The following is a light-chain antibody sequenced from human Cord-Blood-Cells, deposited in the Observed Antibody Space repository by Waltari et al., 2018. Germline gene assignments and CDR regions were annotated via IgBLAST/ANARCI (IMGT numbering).Light chain of an antibody. CDR2: GAS. CDR3: QQYGSSPFT. J-gene: IGKJ3*01. Sequence: TQSPGSLSLSPGERATLSCRASQSVSSSYLAWYQQKPGQAHRLLIYGASSRATGIPDRFSGSGSGTDVTLTISRLEPEDFAVYYCQQYGSSPFTFGPGTKVDIK. V-gene: IGKV3-20*01. CDR1: QSVSSSY.